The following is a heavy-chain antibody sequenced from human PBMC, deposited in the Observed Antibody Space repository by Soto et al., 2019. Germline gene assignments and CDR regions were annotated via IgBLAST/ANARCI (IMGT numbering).Heavy chain of an antibody. V-gene: IGHV3-23*01. CDR3: AKGNTWYNFNY. J-gene: IGHJ4*02. CDR1: GFTFSTHA. D-gene: IGHD6-13*01. Sequence: GGSLRLSCAASGFTFSTHAMTWVRQAPGKGLEWVSSIDGSGQTTYYADSVKGRFTIPRDNSKDTLYLQVNSLRAEDTATYFCAKGNTWYNFNYWGQGTLVTVSS. CDR2: IDGSGQTT.